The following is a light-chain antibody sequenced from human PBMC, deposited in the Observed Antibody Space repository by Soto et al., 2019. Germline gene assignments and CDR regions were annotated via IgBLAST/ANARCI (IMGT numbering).Light chain of an antibody. CDR2: GAS. Sequence: EIVLTQSPGTLSLSPGEGATLSCRASQSVSSSYLAWYQQKPGQAPRLLIYGASSRATGIPDRFSGSGSGTDFTLTISRLEPEDFAVYYCQQYASSPRYTFGQGTKLDMK. CDR1: QSVSSSY. V-gene: IGKV3-20*01. J-gene: IGKJ2*01. CDR3: QQYASSPRYT.